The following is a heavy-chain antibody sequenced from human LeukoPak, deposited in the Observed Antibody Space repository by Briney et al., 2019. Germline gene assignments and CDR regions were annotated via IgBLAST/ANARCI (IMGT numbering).Heavy chain of an antibody. V-gene: IGHV1-24*01. Sequence: ALVKVSCKVSGYTLTELSMHWVRQAPGKGLEWMGGFDPEDGETIYAQKFQGRVTMTEDTSTDTAYMELSSLRSEDTAVYYCATALVVPAAKGPYYYYYYGMDVWGQGTTVTVSS. CDR2: FDPEDGET. CDR3: ATALVVPAAKGPYYYYYYGMDV. J-gene: IGHJ6*02. CDR1: GYTLTELS. D-gene: IGHD2-2*01.